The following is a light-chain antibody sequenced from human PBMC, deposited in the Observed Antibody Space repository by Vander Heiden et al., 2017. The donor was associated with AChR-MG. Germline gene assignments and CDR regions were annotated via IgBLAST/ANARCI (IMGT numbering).Light chain of an antibody. CDR2: TAP. Sequence: ILLTQSPSSLSASVGDRVSITCRASQGISSFVAWYHQKAGKAPNLLIHTAPTLQNGVPSSFSGCRSGTHFTLPFSSLQPANFPSYYCQQFDSSPPITFGQGIRLEI. CDR1: QGISSF. CDR3: QQFDSSPPIT. J-gene: IGKJ5*01. V-gene: IGKV1-9*01.